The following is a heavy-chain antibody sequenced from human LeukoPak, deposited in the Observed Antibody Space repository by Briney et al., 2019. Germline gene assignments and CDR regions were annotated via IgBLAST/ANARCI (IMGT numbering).Heavy chain of an antibody. Sequence: PGGSLRLSCAASGFTFSSSAMSWVCQAPGKGLEWVSTISGSGGSTYCYADSVKGRFTISRDNSKNSLYLQMNSLRAEDTAIYYCASSSWYALDYWGHGPLVTVSS. D-gene: IGHD6-13*01. V-gene: IGHV3-23*01. CDR2: ISGSGGST. CDR1: GFTFSSSA. J-gene: IGHJ4*01. CDR3: ASSSWYALDY.